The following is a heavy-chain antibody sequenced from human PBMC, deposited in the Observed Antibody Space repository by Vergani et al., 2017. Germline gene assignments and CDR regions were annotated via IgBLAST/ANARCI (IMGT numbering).Heavy chain of an antibody. CDR2: IRYDGSNQ. J-gene: IGHJ4*02. V-gene: IGHV3-30*02. Sequence: QVQLVESGEGVVKPGGSLRPSCAASGFTLISYAMHWVRQAPGKGREWVAFIRYDGSNQYYADSVKGRFTVSRDNSKNTLYLQMNSLRSEDTAVYYCASPDESYGYGGGGYWGQGTLVTVSS. D-gene: IGHD5-18*01. CDR3: ASPDESYGYGGGGY. CDR1: GFTLISYA.